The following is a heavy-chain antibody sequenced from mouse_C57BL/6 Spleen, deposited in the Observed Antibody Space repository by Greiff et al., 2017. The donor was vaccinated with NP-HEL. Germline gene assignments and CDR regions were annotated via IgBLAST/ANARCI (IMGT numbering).Heavy chain of an antibody. CDR3: TGAGPAYAMDY. Sequence: LVESGAELVRPGASVTLSCKASGYTFTDYEMHWVKQTPVHGLEWIGAIDPETGGTAYNQKFKGKAILTADKSSSTAYMELRSLTSEDSAVYYCTGAGPAYAMDYWGQGTSVTVSS. CDR1: GYTFTDYE. V-gene: IGHV1-15*01. CDR2: IDPETGGT. J-gene: IGHJ4*01.